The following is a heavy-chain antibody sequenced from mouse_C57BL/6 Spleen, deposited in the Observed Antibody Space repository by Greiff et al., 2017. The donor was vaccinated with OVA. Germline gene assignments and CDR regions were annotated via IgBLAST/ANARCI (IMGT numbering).Heavy chain of an antibody. Sequence: EVNVVESGGGLVQPKGSLKLSCAASGFSFNTYAMNWVRQAPGKGLEWVARIRSKSNNYATYYADSVKDRFTISRDDSESMLYLQMNNLKTEDTAMYYCVRQGNYAMDYWGQGTAVTVSS. CDR1: GFSFNTYA. J-gene: IGHJ4*01. V-gene: IGHV10-1*01. CDR3: VRQGNYAMDY. CDR2: IRSKSNNYAT.